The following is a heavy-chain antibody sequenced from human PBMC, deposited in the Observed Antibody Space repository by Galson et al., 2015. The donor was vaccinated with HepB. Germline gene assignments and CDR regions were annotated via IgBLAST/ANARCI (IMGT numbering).Heavy chain of an antibody. CDR3: ATRSGASGWYSYFQH. J-gene: IGHJ1*01. CDR2: MSDNGDNT. CDR1: GFTFSSYA. D-gene: IGHD6-19*01. V-gene: IGHV3-23*01. Sequence: SLRLSCAASGFTFSSYAIMWVRQAPGKGLEWVSGMSDNGDNTFYADSVKGRFTISRDISKNTAYLQMNSLRVEDTAVYYCATRSGASGWYSYFQHWGQGILVTVSS.